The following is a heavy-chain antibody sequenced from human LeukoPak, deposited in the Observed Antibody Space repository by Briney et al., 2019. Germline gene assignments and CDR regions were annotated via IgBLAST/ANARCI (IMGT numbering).Heavy chain of an antibody. CDR3: AKDISSGIKTGYYFDY. J-gene: IGHJ4*02. CDR2: INPNSGGT. V-gene: IGHV1-2*02. CDR1: GYTFTGYY. D-gene: IGHD3-22*01. Sequence: ASVKASCKASGYTFTGYYMHWVRQAPGQGLEWMGWINPNSGGTNYAQKFQGRVTMTRDTSISTAYMELSRLRSDDTALYYCAKDISSGIKTGYYFDYWGQGTLVTVSS.